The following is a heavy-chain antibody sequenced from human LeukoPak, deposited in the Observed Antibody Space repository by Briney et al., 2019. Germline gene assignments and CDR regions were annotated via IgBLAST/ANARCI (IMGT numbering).Heavy chain of an antibody. CDR3: ARDRAGGIDV. J-gene: IGHJ6*04. Sequence: ASQTLSLTCTVSGGSISSGGYFWNWIRQHPGKGLEWIGYIYYSGSTYYNPSLKSRVTISVDTSKNQFSLKLSSVTAADTAVYYCARDRAGGIDVWGKGTTVTVSP. CDR2: IYYSGST. V-gene: IGHV4-31*03. CDR1: GGSISSGGYF. D-gene: IGHD1-1*01.